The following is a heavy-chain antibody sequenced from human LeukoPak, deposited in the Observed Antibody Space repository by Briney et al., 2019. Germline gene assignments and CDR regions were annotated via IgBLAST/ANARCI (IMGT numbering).Heavy chain of an antibody. J-gene: IGHJ5*02. V-gene: IGHV1-2*02. Sequence: ASVKVSCKASGYTFTGYYMHWVRQAPGQGLEWMGWINPNSGGTNYAQKFQGRVTMTRDTSVSTAYMELSRLRSDDTAVYYCARDKTYYYDTCGYSGPNWFDPWGQGTLVTVSS. CDR3: ARDKTYYYDTCGYSGPNWFDP. CDR1: GYTFTGYY. D-gene: IGHD3-22*01. CDR2: INPNSGGT.